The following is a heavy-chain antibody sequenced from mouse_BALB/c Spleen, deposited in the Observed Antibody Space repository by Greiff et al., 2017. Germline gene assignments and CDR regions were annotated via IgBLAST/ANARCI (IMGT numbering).Heavy chain of an antibody. CDR2: ISSGGST. D-gene: IGHD2-1*01. Sequence: EVQRVESGGGLVKPGGSLKLSCAASGFAFSSYAMSWVRQTPEKRLEWVASISSGGSTYYPDSVKGRFTISRDNARNILYLQMSSLRSEDTAMYYCAREGGNYHFDYWGQGTTLTVSS. V-gene: IGHV5-6-5*01. J-gene: IGHJ2*01. CDR1: GFAFSSYA. CDR3: AREGGNYHFDY.